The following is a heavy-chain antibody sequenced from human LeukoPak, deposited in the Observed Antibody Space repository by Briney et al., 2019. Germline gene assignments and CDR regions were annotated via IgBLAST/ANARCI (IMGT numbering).Heavy chain of an antibody. V-gene: IGHV4-4*07. CDR1: GDSISSYY. Sequence: SETLSLTCTVSGDSISSYYWSWIRQPAGKGLEWIGRIYTSGSTNYNPSLKSRVTMSVDTSKNQFSLKLSSVTAADTAVYYCARDRGEFGGSDWYFDLWGRGTLVTVSS. J-gene: IGHJ2*01. CDR3: ARDRGEFGGSDWYFDL. D-gene: IGHD3-10*01. CDR2: IYTSGST.